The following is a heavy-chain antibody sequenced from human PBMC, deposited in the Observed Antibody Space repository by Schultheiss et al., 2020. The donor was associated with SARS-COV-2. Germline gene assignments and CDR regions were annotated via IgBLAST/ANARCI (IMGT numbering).Heavy chain of an antibody. V-gene: IGHV3-33*01. D-gene: IGHD1-26*01. J-gene: IGHJ4*02. CDR3: ARDLAVSGSSPVDY. CDR2: IWYDGSNK. Sequence: GGSLRLSCTASGFTFSNYGMHWVRQGPGKRLEWVAVIWYDGSNKYYADSVKGRFTISRDNAKNSLYLQMNSLRAEDTAVYYCARDLAVSGSSPVDYWGQGTLVTVSS. CDR1: GFTFSNYG.